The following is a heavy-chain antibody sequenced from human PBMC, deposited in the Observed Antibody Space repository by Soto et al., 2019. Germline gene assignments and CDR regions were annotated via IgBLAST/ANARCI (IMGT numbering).Heavy chain of an antibody. J-gene: IGHJ6*02. V-gene: IGHV3-30-3*01. CDR1: GFTFSSYA. CDR3: ARDRKEYYYYYGMDV. Sequence: RRLSCAASGFTFSSYAMHWVRQAPGKGLEWVAVISYDGSNKYYADSVKGRFTISRDNSKNTLYLQMNSLRAEDTAVYYCARDRKEYYYYYGMDVWGQGTTVTVSS. CDR2: ISYDGSNK.